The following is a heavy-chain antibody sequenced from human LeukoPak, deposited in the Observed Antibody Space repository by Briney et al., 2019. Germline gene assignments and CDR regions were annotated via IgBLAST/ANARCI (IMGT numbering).Heavy chain of an antibody. D-gene: IGHD4-17*01. V-gene: IGHV1-46*01. CDR3: AREDYGLGYFDY. CDR2: INPSGGST. J-gene: IGHJ4*02. CDR1: GYTFTSYY. Sequence: ASVEVSCKASGYTFTSYYMHWVRQAPGQGLEWMGIINPSGGSTSYAQKFQGRVTMTRDTSTSTVYMELSSLRSEDTAVYYCAREDYGLGYFDYWGQGTLVTVSS.